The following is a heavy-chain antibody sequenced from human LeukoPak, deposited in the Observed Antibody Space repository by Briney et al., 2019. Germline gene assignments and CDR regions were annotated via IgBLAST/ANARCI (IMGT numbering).Heavy chain of an antibody. V-gene: IGHV4-59*01. Sequence: SETLSLTCTVYGGAISSYYWSWIRQPPGKGLEWIGYIYYSGSTNYNPSLKSRVTISVDTSKNQFSLKLSSVTAADTAVYYCARVAPAAETYYYYYYMDVWGKGTTVTTSS. CDR1: GGAISSYY. D-gene: IGHD2-2*01. CDR3: ARVAPAAETYYYYYYMDV. CDR2: IYYSGST. J-gene: IGHJ6*03.